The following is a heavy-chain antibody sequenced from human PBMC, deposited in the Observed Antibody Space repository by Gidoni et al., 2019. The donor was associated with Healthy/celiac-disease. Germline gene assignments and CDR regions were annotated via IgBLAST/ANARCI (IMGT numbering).Heavy chain of an antibody. J-gene: IGHJ4*02. CDR3: AKDREVAATTFFDY. CDR2: ISWNSGSI. CDR1: GFTFDDYA. D-gene: IGHD2-15*01. V-gene: IGHV3-9*01. Sequence: EVQLVESGGGLVQPGRSLRLSCAASGFTFDDYAMHWVRQAPGKGLEWVSGISWNSGSIGYADSVKGRFTISRDNAKNSLYLQMNSLRAEDTALYYCAKDREVAATTFFDYWGQGTLVTVSS.